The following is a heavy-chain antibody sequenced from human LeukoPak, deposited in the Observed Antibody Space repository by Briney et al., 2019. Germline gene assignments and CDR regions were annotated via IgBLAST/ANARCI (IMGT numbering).Heavy chain of an antibody. J-gene: IGHJ4*02. Sequence: LTGGSLRLSCAASGFTFSSYWMHWVRQAPGKGLVWVSRINSDGSSTSYADSVKGRFTISRDNAKNTLYLQMNSLRADDTAVYYXXXXAAAGTRAISDYWGQGTLVTVSS. CDR2: INSDGSST. CDR3: XXXAAAGTRAISDY. CDR1: GFTFSSYW. V-gene: IGHV3-74*01. D-gene: IGHD6-13*01.